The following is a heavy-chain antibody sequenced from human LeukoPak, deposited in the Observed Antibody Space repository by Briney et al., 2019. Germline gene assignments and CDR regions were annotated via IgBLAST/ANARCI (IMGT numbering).Heavy chain of an antibody. CDR1: GFTFSNAW. CDR3: TSRRRGHSYGLPSR. CDR2: IKSKTDGGTT. Sequence: PGGSLRLSCAASGFTFSNAWMSWVRQAPGKGLEWVGRIKSKTDGGTTDHAAPVKGRFTISRDDSKNTLYLQMNSLKTEDTAVYYCTSRRRGHSYGLPSRWGQGTLVTVSS. J-gene: IGHJ4*02. D-gene: IGHD5-18*01. V-gene: IGHV3-15*01.